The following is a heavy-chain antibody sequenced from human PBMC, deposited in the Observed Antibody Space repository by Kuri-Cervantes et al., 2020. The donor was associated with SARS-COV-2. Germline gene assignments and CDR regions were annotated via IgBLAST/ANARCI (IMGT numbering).Heavy chain of an antibody. CDR1: GFTSSSYA. D-gene: IGHD4-11*01. CDR3: ARDQDDYSNYHAFDI. CDR2: ISYDGSNK. V-gene: IGHV3-30*04. Sequence: GESLKISCAASGFTSSSYAMHWVRQAPGKGLEWVAVISYDGSNKYYADSVKGRFTISRDNSKNTLYLQMNSLRAEDTAVYYCARDQDDYSNYHAFDIWGQGTMVTVSS. J-gene: IGHJ3*02.